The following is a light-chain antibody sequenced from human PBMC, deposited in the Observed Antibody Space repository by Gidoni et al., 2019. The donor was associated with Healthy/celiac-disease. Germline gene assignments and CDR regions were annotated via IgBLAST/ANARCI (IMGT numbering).Light chain of an antibody. J-gene: IGLJ3*02. V-gene: IGLV3-19*01. CDR3: NSRDSSGNHLWV. CDR2: GKN. Sequence: SSELTQDPAVSVALGQTVSITCQGDSLRSYYASWYQQKPGQAPVLVIYGKNNRPSGIPDRCSGDSSGNTASLTITGAQAEDEADYYCNSRDSSGNHLWVFGGGTKLTVL. CDR1: SLRSYY.